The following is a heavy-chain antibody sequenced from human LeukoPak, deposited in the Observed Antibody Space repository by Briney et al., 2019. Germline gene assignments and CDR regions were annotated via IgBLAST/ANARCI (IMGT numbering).Heavy chain of an antibody. CDR1: GASITSNY. CDR2: IFHSGSSATA. CDR3: ATQLSSGWYFHS. D-gene: IGHD6-19*01. Sequence: KTSETLSLTCTVSGASITSNYWTWLRQPPGRGLEWIGNIFHSGSSATANDRSSLQSRVTLSVDISRKQISLRLRSVTAADTTTYFCATQLSSGWYFHSWGPGTMVTVSS. J-gene: IGHJ4*02. V-gene: IGHV4-59*01.